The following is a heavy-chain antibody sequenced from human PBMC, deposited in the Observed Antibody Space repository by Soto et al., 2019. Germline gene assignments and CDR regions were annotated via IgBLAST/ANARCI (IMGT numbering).Heavy chain of an antibody. J-gene: IGHJ4*02. CDR3: ARGPPLLW. V-gene: IGHV4-30-2*01. D-gene: IGHD2-21*01. CDR2: IYHSGST. CDR1: GGSISSGGYS. Sequence: QLQLQESGSGLVKPSQTLSLTCAVSGGSISSGGYSWSWIRQPPGKGLECIGYIYHSGSTYYNPSLXXXVXXSVDRPKNQFSLKLSSVTAADPAVYYCARGPPLLWWSQGTLVTVSS.